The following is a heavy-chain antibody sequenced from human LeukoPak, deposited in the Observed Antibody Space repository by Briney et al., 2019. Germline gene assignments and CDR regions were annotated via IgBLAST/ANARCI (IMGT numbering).Heavy chain of an antibody. Sequence: GGTLRLSCAASGFTFSSYSMNWGRQAPGEGLEWVSSISSSSSYIYYADSVKGRFTISRDNAKNSLYLQMNSLRAEDTAVYYCARADYGSGNFDYWGQGTLVTVSS. J-gene: IGHJ4*02. D-gene: IGHD3-10*01. CDR3: ARADYGSGNFDY. CDR2: ISSSSSYI. V-gene: IGHV3-21*01. CDR1: GFTFSSYS.